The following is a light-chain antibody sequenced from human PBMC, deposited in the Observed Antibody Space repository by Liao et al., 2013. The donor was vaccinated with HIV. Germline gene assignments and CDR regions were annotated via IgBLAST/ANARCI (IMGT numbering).Light chain of an antibody. J-gene: IGLJ2*01. CDR2: EDT. CDR1: NLGDKY. Sequence: SYELTQPPSVSVSPGQTASITCSGENLGDKYASWYQKKPGQSPVLVMYEDTERPSGTPERFSGSRSGNTATLTISGTQTVDEADYYCQSWDSATVVFGGGTKLSVL. V-gene: IGLV3-1*01. CDR3: QSWDSATVV.